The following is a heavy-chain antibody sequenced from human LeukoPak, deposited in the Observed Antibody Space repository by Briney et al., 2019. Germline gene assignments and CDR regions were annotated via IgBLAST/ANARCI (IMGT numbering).Heavy chain of an antibody. CDR1: GGSISSGGYY. V-gene: IGHV4-30-2*01. Sequence: SETLSLTCTVSGGSISSGGYYWSWIRQPPGKGLEWIGYIYHSGSTYYNPSPKSRVTISVDRSKNQFSLKLSSVTAADTAVYYCARGFEYSTSSRLGYYYFYMDVWGIGTTVTVSS. CDR3: ARGFEYSTSSRLGYYYFYMDV. D-gene: IGHD6-6*01. CDR2: IYHSGST. J-gene: IGHJ6*03.